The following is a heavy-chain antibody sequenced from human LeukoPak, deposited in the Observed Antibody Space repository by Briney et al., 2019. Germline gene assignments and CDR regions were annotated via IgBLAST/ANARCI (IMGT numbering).Heavy chain of an antibody. J-gene: IGHJ6*03. CDR1: GFTFYTYN. CDR2: ISGSSSYI. V-gene: IGHV3-21*01. CDR3: AKAGYSYIKPYYYYMDV. Sequence: GGSLRLSCAASGFTFYTYNMNWVRQAPGKGLEWVSSISGSSSYIYYADSVKGRFTISRDNAKNSLYLQMDSLRAEDTAVYYCAKAGYSYIKPYYYYMDVWGKGTTVTVSS. D-gene: IGHD5-18*01.